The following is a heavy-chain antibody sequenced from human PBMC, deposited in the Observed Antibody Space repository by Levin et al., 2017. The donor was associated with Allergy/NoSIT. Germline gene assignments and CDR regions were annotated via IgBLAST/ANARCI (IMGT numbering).Heavy chain of an antibody. V-gene: IGHV3-23*01. D-gene: IGHD3-10*01. CDR3: AAAYYYASGSYYKRPFDP. Sequence: LSLTCAASGFTFSSYAMGWVRQAPGKGLEWVSTITGSGGNTYYPDSVKGRFTISRDNSKNTLYLQMNSLRAEDTALYYCAAAYYYASGSYYKRPFDPWGQGTLVTVSS. CDR2: ITGSGGNT. CDR1: GFTFSSYA. J-gene: IGHJ5*02.